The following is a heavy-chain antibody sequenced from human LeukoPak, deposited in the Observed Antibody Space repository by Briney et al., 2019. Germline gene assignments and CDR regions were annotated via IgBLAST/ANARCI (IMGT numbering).Heavy chain of an antibody. V-gene: IGHV4-4*07. CDR3: ARDCSSTSCYLAFDI. CDR1: GGSISSYY. D-gene: IGHD2-2*01. Sequence: PSETLSLTCTVSGGSISSYYWSWIRQPAGKGLEWIGRIYTSGSTNYNPSLKSRVTMSVDTSKNQFSLKLSSVTAADTAVYYCARDCSSTSCYLAFDIWGQGTMVTVSS. CDR2: IYTSGST. J-gene: IGHJ3*02.